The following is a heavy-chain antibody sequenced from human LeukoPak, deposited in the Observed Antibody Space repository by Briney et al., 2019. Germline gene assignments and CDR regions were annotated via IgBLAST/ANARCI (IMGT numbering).Heavy chain of an antibody. Sequence: PGGSLRLSCAASGFTFSSYSMNWVRQAPEKGLEWVSSISSSSSYIYYADSVKGRFTISRDNAKNSLYLQMNSLKAEDTAVYYCARGPGITVAGGDDYWGQGALVTVSS. CDR1: GFTFSSYS. CDR3: ARGPGITVAGGDDY. J-gene: IGHJ4*02. V-gene: IGHV3-21*01. D-gene: IGHD6-19*01. CDR2: ISSSSSYI.